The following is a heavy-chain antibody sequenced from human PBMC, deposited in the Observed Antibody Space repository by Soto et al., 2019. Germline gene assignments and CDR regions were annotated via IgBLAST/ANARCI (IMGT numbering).Heavy chain of an antibody. CDR2: INPNGGVT. CDR1: GDTFNDYY. Sequence: QVQLVQSGAEVKKPGSSVTVSCRSSGDTFNDYYIHWVRQAPGQGLEWLGWINPNGGVTKYAQKFQGRVTMTRETSIRTVDMQLSRLRSDDTAVYYCARESGGTTATLDYYYFDMGVWGTWTTVTVS. J-gene: IGHJ6*03. CDR3: ARESGGTTATLDYYYFDMGV. D-gene: IGHD4-17*01. V-gene: IGHV1-2*02.